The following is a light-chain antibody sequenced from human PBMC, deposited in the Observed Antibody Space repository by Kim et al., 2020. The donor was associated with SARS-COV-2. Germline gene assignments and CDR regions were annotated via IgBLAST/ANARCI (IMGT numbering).Light chain of an antibody. CDR1: QSVNRN. CDR2: GAS. J-gene: IGKJ4*01. CDR3: QQYDNWPLT. Sequence: EIVMTQSPATLSVSPGERATLSCRASQSVNRNFAWYQQKPGQAPRLLIFGASTRAAGTPHRISGSGSGQELTLTISSLQSEDSAVYYCQQYDNWPLTFGGGTKVDIK. V-gene: IGKV3-15*01.